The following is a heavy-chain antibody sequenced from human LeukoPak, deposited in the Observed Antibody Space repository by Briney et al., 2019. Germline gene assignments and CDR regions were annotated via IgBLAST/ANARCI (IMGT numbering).Heavy chain of an antibody. J-gene: IGHJ4*02. V-gene: IGHV3-23*01. Sequence: TGGSLRLSCAASGFTFSSYAMSWVRQAPGKGLEWVSAFSGSGGGTYYADSVKGRFTISRDNSKNTLHLQMNSLRAEDTAVYYCARARYDSAYYFDYWGQGTLVTVSS. D-gene: IGHD3-22*01. CDR3: ARARYDSAYYFDY. CDR1: GFTFSSYA. CDR2: FSGSGGGT.